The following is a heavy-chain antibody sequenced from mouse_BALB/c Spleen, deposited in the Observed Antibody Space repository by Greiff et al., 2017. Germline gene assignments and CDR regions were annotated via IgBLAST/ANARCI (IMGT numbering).Heavy chain of an antibody. CDR2: ISDGGSYT. V-gene: IGHV5-4*02. D-gene: IGHD2-14*01. J-gene: IGHJ4*01. CDR3: ARDGAYYRYSDAMDD. Sequence: EVQGVESGGGLVKPGGSLKLSCAASGFTFSDYYMYWVRQTPEKRLEWVATISDGGSYTYYPDSVKGRFTISRDNAKNNLYLQMSSLKSEDTAMYYCARDGAYYRYSDAMDDWGQGTSVTVSS. CDR1: GFTFSDYY.